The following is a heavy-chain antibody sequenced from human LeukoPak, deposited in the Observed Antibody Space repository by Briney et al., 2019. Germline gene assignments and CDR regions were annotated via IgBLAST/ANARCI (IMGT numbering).Heavy chain of an antibody. CDR1: GYTFTSYA. J-gene: IGHJ6*03. CDR2: INAGNGNT. Sequence: ASVKVSCKASGYTFTSYAMHWVRQAPGQRLEWMGWINAGNGNTKYSQKFQGRVTITTDESTSTAYMELSSLRSEDTAVYYCAREGGSKEFDNWNDPPGYYYYYYMDVWGKGTTVTVSS. CDR3: AREGGSKEFDNWNDPPGYYYYYYMDV. V-gene: IGHV1-3*01. D-gene: IGHD1-1*01.